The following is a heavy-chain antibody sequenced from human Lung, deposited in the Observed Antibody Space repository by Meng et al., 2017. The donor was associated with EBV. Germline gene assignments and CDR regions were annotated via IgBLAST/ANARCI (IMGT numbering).Heavy chain of an antibody. Sequence: QLHLREAGPGRVRPSETLSLTCPVSGDSSSISYCWGCIRHPPGRVLQWIGRFHYTGSSYYSPSLKSRVTVSVDTSKNQFSLRLTSVTAADTAVYYCVRRLVAEDSWGQGILVTVSS. D-gene: IGHD2-8*02. CDR2: FHYTGSS. V-gene: IGHV4-39*01. J-gene: IGHJ4*02. CDR1: GDSSSISYC. CDR3: VRRLVAEDS.